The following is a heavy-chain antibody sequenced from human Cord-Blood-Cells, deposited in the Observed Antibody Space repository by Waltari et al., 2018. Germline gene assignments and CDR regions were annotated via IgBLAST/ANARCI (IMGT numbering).Heavy chain of an antibody. J-gene: IGHJ3*02. V-gene: IGHV1-69*01. D-gene: IGHD1-26*01. CDR3: ARAHSGSYRGGDDAFDI. CDR2: IIPIFGTA. Sequence: QSGAEVKKPGSSVKVSCKASGGTFSSYAISWVRQAPGQGLEWMGGIIPIFGTANYAQKFQGRVTITADESTSTAYMELSSLRSEDTAVYYCARAHSGSYRGGDDAFDIWGQGTMVTVSS. CDR1: GGTFSSYA.